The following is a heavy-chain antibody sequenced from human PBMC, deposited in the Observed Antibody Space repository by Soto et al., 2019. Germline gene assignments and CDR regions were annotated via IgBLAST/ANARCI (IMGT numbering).Heavy chain of an antibody. J-gene: IGHJ4*02. CDR2: INGDGTTT. CDR1: GFTFSGNW. V-gene: IGHV3-74*03. CDR3: ARGVGNSEGNFDF. D-gene: IGHD4-4*01. Sequence: EVQLVESGGGLVQPGGSLRLSCAASGFTFSGNWMHWVRQTPGKGLVWVSRINGDGTTTKFADSVKGGFTISRDNAENTVYLQMNSLRAEDTAVYYCARGVGNSEGNFDFWGQGTLVTVSS.